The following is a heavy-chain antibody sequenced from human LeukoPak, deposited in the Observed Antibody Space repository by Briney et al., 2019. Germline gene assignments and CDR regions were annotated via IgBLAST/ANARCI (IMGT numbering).Heavy chain of an antibody. D-gene: IGHD6-13*01. J-gene: IGHJ4*02. CDR2: IYYSGST. Sequence: SSETLSLTCTVSGGSISSSSYYWGWIRQPPGKGLEWIGSIYYSGSTYHNPSLKSRVTISVDTSKNQFSLKLSSVTAADTAVYYCARLGSSSWYETKSYFDYWGQGTLVTVSS. CDR1: GGSISSSSYY. V-gene: IGHV4-39*01. CDR3: ARLGSSSWYETKSYFDY.